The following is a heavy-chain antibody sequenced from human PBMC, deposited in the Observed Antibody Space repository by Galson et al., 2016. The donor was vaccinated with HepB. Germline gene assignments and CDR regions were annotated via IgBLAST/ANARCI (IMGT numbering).Heavy chain of an antibody. Sequence: QSGAEVKKPGESLKISCKTFGYSFTNYWIGWVRQMPGKGLEWMGIIYPGDFDTRYSPSFQGQVTISADRSIRTAYLPWSSLKASDTAMYYFARQGDSGWSPLDSWGQGTLVTVSS. CDR2: IYPGDFDT. CDR1: GYSFTNYW. V-gene: IGHV5-51*01. CDR3: ARQGDSGWSPLDS. D-gene: IGHD6-19*01. J-gene: IGHJ4*02.